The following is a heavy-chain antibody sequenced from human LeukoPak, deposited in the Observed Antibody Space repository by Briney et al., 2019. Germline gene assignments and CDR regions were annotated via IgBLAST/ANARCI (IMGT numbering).Heavy chain of an antibody. Sequence: GGSLRLSCAASGVTFSTYCMSWVRQAPGKGLEWGAYIKQDGREKYYVDSVKGRFTISRDNAKNSLYLQINSLRAEDTAVYYCARDHGYCSGGKCYAEFDYWGQGTLVTVSS. CDR3: ARDHGYCSGGKCYAEFDY. CDR2: IKQDGREK. J-gene: IGHJ4*02. V-gene: IGHV3-7*01. CDR1: GVTFSTYC. D-gene: IGHD2-15*01.